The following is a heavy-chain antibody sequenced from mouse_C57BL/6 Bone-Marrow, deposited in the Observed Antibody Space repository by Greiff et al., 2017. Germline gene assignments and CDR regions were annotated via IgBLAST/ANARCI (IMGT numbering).Heavy chain of an antibody. CDR1: GYTFTDYE. J-gene: IGHJ1*03. V-gene: IGHV1-15*01. CDR2: IDPETGGT. Sequence: QVHVKQSGAELVRPGASVTLSCKASGYTFTDYEMHWVKQTPVHGLEWIGAIDPETGGTDYNQKLKGKAILTADKASSTAYMELRILTSEYSAVYDCTRDGTYWYCGVWGTGTTVTVSS. D-gene: IGHD2-1*01. CDR3: TRDGTYWYCGV.